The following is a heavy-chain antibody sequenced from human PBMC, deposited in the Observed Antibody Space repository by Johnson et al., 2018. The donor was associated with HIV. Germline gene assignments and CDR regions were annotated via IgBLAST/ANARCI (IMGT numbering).Heavy chain of an antibody. V-gene: IGHV3-30*02. CDR2: IRFDGSYK. J-gene: IGHJ3*02. CDR1: GFTFSSYG. D-gene: IGHD4-17*01. CDR3: AKNRYYGDGDAFDI. Sequence: QVQLVESGGDVVKPGESLRVSCAASGFTFSSYGMHWVRQAPGKGPEWVAFIRFDGSYKDYVDSVKGRFTLSRDNSKNTLYLQMNSLRVEDTAVYYCAKNRYYGDGDAFDIWGQGTMVTVSS.